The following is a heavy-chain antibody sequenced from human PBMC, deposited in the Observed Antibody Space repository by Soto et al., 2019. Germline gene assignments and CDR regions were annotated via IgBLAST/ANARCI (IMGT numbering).Heavy chain of an antibody. D-gene: IGHD6-6*01. Sequence: QVQLQESGPGLVKPSQTLSLTCTVSGGSISSGGSFWSWIRQHPGKGLEWIGNIHYSGTTHYSPSLKRRVTISVDTSRSQFSLKLSSVTAADTAVYYCARGTADPSSSQWFDPWGQGSLVTVSS. V-gene: IGHV4-31*03. CDR2: IHYSGTT. J-gene: IGHJ5*02. CDR3: ARGTADPSSSQWFDP. CDR1: GGSISSGGSF.